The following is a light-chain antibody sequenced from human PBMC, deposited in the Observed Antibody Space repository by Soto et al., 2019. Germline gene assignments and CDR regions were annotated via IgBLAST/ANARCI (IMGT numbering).Light chain of an antibody. CDR3: QQYGNFPYT. CDR2: GAS. J-gene: IGKJ2*01. CDR1: QSVSSN. V-gene: IGKV3D-15*01. Sequence: IVLTQSPATLSVSPGERATLSCRASQSVSSNLAWHQQRPGQAPRLLIYGASTRATGVPARFSGGGSGTEFTLTITSLQSEDFAVYYCQQYGNFPYTFGQGTKLEIK.